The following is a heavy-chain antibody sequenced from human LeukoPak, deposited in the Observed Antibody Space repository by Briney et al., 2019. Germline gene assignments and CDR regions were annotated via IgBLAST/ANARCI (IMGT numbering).Heavy chain of an antibody. Sequence: SETLSLTCTVSGGSISSDSYYWAWIRQPPGKGLEWIASIYYSGSTYYNPSLKSRVTISVDTSKNQFSLKLSSVTAADTAVYYCARYGWLDVWFDPWGQGTLVTVSS. J-gene: IGHJ5*02. CDR3: ARYGWLDVWFDP. V-gene: IGHV4-39*07. CDR1: GGSISSDSYY. CDR2: IYYSGST. D-gene: IGHD2-8*02.